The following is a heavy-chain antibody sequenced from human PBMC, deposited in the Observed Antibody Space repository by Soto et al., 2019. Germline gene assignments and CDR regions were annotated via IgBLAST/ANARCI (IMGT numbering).Heavy chain of an antibody. CDR2: IYHSGIT. J-gene: IGHJ3*01. Sequence: SETLCLTCAVSGYSISSGYYWGWLRPPAGKGLEWIGSIYHSGITFYNPYLKSRGTISVDTSKKQFSLNLSSVTAADTAVYYCILGTYQGLGWWGQGAMVNVSS. CDR1: GYSISSGYY. CDR3: ILGTYQGLGW. V-gene: IGHV4-38-2*01. D-gene: IGHD7-27*01.